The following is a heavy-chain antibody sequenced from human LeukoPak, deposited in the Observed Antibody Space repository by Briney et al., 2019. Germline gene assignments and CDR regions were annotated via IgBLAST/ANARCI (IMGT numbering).Heavy chain of an antibody. CDR1: GGSFSGYY. J-gene: IGHJ5*02. CDR2: IYYSGST. V-gene: IGHV4-34*01. CDR3: ARRYCSGGSCPLVWFDP. Sequence: SETLSLTCAVYGGSFSGYYWSWIRQPPGKGLEWIGSIYYSGSTYYNPSLKSRVTISVDTSKNQFSLKLSSVTAADTAVYYCARRYCSGGSCPLVWFDPWGQGTLVTVSS. D-gene: IGHD2-15*01.